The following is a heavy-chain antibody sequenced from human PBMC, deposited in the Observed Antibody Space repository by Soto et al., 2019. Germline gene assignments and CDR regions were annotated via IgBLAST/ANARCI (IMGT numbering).Heavy chain of an antibody. CDR1: GGSISSSRYY. CDR2: IYYSGNT. Sequence: ETLSLTCTVSGGSISSSRYYWGWIRQPPGKGLDWIGSIYYSGNTYYSPSLKSRVTISVDTSKNQFSLKLSSVTATDTAVYYCARHGSDWYDVTFDSWGRGTLVTVSS. D-gene: IGHD6-19*01. V-gene: IGHV4-39*01. CDR3: ARHGSDWYDVTFDS. J-gene: IGHJ4*02.